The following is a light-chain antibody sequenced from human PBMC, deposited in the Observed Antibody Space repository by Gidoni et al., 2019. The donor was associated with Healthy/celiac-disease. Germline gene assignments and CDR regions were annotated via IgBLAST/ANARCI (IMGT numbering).Light chain of an antibody. Sequence: EIVLTQSPGTLSLSPGERATLSCRASQSVSSSYLAWYQQKPGQAPRLLIYGASSRATGIPDRFSGSGSGTDFTLTISRLEPEDFAVYYCQQYGSSPPGFLGQGTKLEIK. CDR3: QQYGSSPPGF. CDR1: QSVSSSY. J-gene: IGKJ2*01. CDR2: GAS. V-gene: IGKV3-20*01.